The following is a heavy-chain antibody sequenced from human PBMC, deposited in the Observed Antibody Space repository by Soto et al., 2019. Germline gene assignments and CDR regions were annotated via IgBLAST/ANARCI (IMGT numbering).Heavy chain of an antibody. CDR1: GFTFSSYS. J-gene: IGHJ4*02. V-gene: IGHV3-48*02. CDR3: ARHRTTVTSAFDY. D-gene: IGHD4-17*01. Sequence: VGSLRLSCAASGFTFSSYSMNWVRQAPGKGLEWVSYISSSSSTIYHADSVKGRFTISRDNAKNSLYLQMNSLRDEDTAVYYCARHRTTVTSAFDYWGQGTLVTVSS. CDR2: ISSSSSTI.